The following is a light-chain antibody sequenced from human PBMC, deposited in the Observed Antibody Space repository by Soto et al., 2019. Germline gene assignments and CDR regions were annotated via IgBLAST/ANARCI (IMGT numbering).Light chain of an antibody. V-gene: IGKV1-12*01. J-gene: IGKJ5*01. Sequence: DIQMTQSPSSLSASVGDRVTITCRASQDISTWLAWYQQRPGKAPNLLIYGASTLQSGVPSRFSGSGSGTDFTLTISTLQPEDFGTYYCQEASRIPITFGQGTRLEIK. CDR3: QEASRIPIT. CDR1: QDISTW. CDR2: GAS.